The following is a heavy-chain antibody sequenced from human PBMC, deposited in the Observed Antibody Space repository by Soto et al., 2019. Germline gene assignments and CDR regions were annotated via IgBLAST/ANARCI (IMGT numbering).Heavy chain of an antibody. V-gene: IGHV1-2*04. CDR3: ARVDDFWSGFGPFDP. J-gene: IGHJ5*02. CDR2: INPNSGGT. CDR1: GYTFTGYY. Sequence: ASVKVSCKASGYTFTGYYMHWVRQAPGQGLEWMGWINPNSGGTNYAQKFQGWVTMTRDTSISTAYMELSRLRSDDTAVYYCARVDDFWSGFGPFDPWGQGTLVTVSS. D-gene: IGHD3-3*01.